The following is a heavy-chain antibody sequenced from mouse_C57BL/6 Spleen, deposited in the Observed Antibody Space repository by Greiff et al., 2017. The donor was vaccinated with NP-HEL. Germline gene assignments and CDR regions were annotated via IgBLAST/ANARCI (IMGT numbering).Heavy chain of an antibody. J-gene: IGHJ2*01. CDR1: GYTFTSYW. CDR3: ARVAAQATDY. D-gene: IGHD3-2*02. V-gene: IGHV1-59*01. Sequence: QVQLQQPGAELVRPGTSVKLSCKASGYTFTSYWMHWVKQRPGQGLEWIGVIDPSDSYTNYNQKFKGKATMTVDTSSSTAYMQLSSLTSEDAEVYYCARVAAQATDYWGQGTTLTVSS. CDR2: IDPSDSYT.